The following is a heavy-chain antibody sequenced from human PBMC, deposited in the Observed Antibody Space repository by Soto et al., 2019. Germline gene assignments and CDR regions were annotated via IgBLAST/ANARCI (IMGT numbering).Heavy chain of an antibody. CDR1: GFSFSSYA. Sequence: DVQVVESGGGLVQPGGSLRLSCAASGFSFSSYAMHWVRQAPGKGLEWVSYINSASTTTFHADSVKGRFTVSRDNAKNSLYLQMSSPIYEDAAVYYCARDLTHWGQGTLVTVSS. V-gene: IGHV3-48*02. CDR2: INSASTTT. CDR3: ARDLTH. J-gene: IGHJ4*02. D-gene: IGHD3-9*01.